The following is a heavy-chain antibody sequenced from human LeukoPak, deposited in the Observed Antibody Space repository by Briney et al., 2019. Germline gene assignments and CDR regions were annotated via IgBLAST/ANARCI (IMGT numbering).Heavy chain of an antibody. Sequence: SETLSLTCTVSGGSISSYYWSWIRQPPGKGLEWLGYISYTGSTNYNPSLKSRVTISINTSNNQFSLKLSSVTAADTAVYYCATLGLVVPAASFDHWGQGTLVTVSS. CDR2: ISYTGST. J-gene: IGHJ4*02. D-gene: IGHD2-2*01. CDR3: ATLGLVVPAASFDH. V-gene: IGHV4-59*01. CDR1: GGSISSYY.